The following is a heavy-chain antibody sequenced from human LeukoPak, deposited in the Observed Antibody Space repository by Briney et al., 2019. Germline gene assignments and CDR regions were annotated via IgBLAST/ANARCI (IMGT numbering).Heavy chain of an antibody. CDR1: GFTFSTYG. V-gene: IGHV4-31*02. CDR2: IYYSGST. J-gene: IGHJ5*02. Sequence: LRLSCAASGFTFSTYGLSWIRQHPGKGLEWIGYIYYSGSTYYNPSLKSRVTISVDTSKNQFSLKLSSVTAADTAVYYCARERNDYVWGSYREPNWFDPWGQGTLVTVSS. D-gene: IGHD3-16*02. CDR3: ARERNDYVWGSYREPNWFDP.